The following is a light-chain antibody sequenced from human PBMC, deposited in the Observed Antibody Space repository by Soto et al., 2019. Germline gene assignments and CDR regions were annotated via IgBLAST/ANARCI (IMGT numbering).Light chain of an antibody. CDR1: QSVSSK. V-gene: IGKV3-15*01. CDR2: GAS. CDR3: QQYGSSPCT. Sequence: EVVMTQSPATLSVSPGERATLSCRASQSVSSKLAWYQQKPGQAPRLLIYGASTRATGIPARFSGSGSGTEFTLTISRLEPEDFAVYYCQQYGSSPCTFGQGTKVEIK. J-gene: IGKJ1*01.